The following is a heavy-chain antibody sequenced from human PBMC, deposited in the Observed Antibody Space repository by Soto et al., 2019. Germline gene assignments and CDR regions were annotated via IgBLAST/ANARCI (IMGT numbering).Heavy chain of an antibody. V-gene: IGHV1-69*12. CDR1: GGTFSSYA. CDR2: IIPIFGTA. Sequence: QVQLVQSGAEVKKPGSSVKVSCKASGGTFSSYAISWVRQAPGQGLEWMGGIIPIFGTANYAQKFQGRVTITADESTSTAYMELSSLRSEDTAVYYCARDLSHSYYYDSSGYYYPFHHWGQGTLVTVSS. D-gene: IGHD3-22*01. CDR3: ARDLSHSYYYDSSGYYYPFHH. J-gene: IGHJ4*02.